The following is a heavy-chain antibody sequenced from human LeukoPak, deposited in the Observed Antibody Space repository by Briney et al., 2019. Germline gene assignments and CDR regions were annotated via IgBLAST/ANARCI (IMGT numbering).Heavy chain of an antibody. CDR1: GGSISSYY. D-gene: IGHD5-18*01. CDR3: ARAGYSYGSGGYNFDY. V-gene: IGHV4-4*07. Sequence: SETLSLTCTVSGGSISSYYWSWIRQPAGKGLEWIGRIYTSGSTNYNPSLKSRVTMSVDTSKNQFSLKLSSVTAADTAVYYCARAGYSYGSGGYNFDYWGQGTLVTVSS. CDR2: IYTSGST. J-gene: IGHJ4*02.